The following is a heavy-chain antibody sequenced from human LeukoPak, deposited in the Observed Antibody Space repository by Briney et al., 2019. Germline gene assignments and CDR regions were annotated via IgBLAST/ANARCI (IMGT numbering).Heavy chain of an antibody. CDR2: IYYSGST. CDR1: GGSISSYF. CDR3: ARDQYCSSTSCYYYYMDV. Sequence: SETLSLTCTVSGGSISSYFWSRIRQPPGKGLEWIGYIYYSGSTNYNPSLKSRVTISVDTSKNRFSLKLSSVTAADTAVYYCARDQYCSSTSCYYYYMDVWGKGTTVTVSS. J-gene: IGHJ6*03. V-gene: IGHV4-59*01. D-gene: IGHD2-2*01.